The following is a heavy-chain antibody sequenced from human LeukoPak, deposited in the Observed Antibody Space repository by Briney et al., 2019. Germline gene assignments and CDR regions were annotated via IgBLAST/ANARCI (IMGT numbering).Heavy chain of an antibody. CDR2: ISAYNDNT. J-gene: IGHJ6*02. D-gene: IGHD3/OR15-3a*01. Sequence: ASVKVSCKASGYVFTSYGINWVRQAPGQGLEWMGWISAYNDNTDYGQKFQVRVTMTADTSTNTAYMELRSLRLDDTAVYYCARADWRGGGNYYYGMDVWGQGTTVTVSS. CDR1: GYVFTSYG. CDR3: ARADWRGGGNYYYGMDV. V-gene: IGHV1-18*01.